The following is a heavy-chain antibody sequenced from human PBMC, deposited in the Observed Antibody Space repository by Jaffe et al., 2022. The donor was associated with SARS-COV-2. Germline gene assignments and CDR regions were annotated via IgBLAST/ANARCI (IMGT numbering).Heavy chain of an antibody. CDR1: GGSISSYY. CDR2: IYYSGST. CDR3: ASGGGSPSYNWFDP. Sequence: QVQLQESGPGLVKPSETLSLTCTVSGGSISSYYWSWIRQPPGKGLEWIGYIYYSGSTNYNPSLKSRVTISVDTSKNQFSLKLSSVTAADTAVYYCASGGGSPSYNWFDPWGQGTLVTVSS. V-gene: IGHV4-59*08. J-gene: IGHJ5*02. D-gene: IGHD1-26*01.